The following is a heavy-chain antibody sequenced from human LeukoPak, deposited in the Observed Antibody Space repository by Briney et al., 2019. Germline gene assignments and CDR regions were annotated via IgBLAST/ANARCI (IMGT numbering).Heavy chain of an antibody. Sequence: SETPSLTCTVSGGSISSYYWSWIRQPVGKGLEWIGRIYNSGSTDYNPSLRSRVIMSVDTSKNQFSLKLSSVTAADTAVYYCARDEGWFDPWGQGTLVTVSS. V-gene: IGHV4-4*07. J-gene: IGHJ5*02. CDR3: ARDEGWFDP. CDR2: IYNSGST. CDR1: GGSISSYY.